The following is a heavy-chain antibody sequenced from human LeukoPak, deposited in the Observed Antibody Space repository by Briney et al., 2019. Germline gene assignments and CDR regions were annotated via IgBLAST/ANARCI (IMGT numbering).Heavy chain of an antibody. CDR1: GYTFTSYY. CDR2: INLSGGST. CDR3: ARVKPVIGWERPILDY. Sequence: ASVKVSCKASGYTFTSYYMHWVRQAPGQGLEWMGIINLSGGSTSYAQKFQGRVTMTRDTSISTAYMELSRLRSDDTAVYYCARVKPVIGWERPILDYWGQGTLVTVSS. J-gene: IGHJ4*02. D-gene: IGHD1-26*01. V-gene: IGHV1-46*01.